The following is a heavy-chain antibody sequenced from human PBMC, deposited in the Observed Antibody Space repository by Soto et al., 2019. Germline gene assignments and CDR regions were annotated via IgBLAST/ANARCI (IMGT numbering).Heavy chain of an antibody. V-gene: IGHV1-69*06. D-gene: IGHD2-15*01. J-gene: IGHJ5*02. CDR1: GGTFSSYA. Sequence: QVQLVQSGAEVKKPGSSVKVSCKASGGTFSSYAISWVRQAPGQGLEWMGGIIPIFGTANYAQKFQGRVTITADKTTSTADMELSSLRSEDTAVYYCARDRAATNYNWFDPWGQGTLVTFSS. CDR3: ARDRAATNYNWFDP. CDR2: IIPIFGTA.